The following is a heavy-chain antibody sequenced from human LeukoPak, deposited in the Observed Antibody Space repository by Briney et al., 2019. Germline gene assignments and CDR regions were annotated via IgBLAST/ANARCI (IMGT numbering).Heavy chain of an antibody. D-gene: IGHD5-12*01. CDR1: GGSISSSDYY. CDR3: ARPKYSGYDYYYYYYMDV. Sequence: SETLSLTCTVSGGSISSSDYYWGWIRQPPGKGLEWIGSIYYSGTSYSNPSLKSRVTLSVDTSNNQFSLKLSSVTAADTAVYYCARPKYSGYDYYYYYYMDVRGKGTTVTVSS. J-gene: IGHJ6*03. V-gene: IGHV4-39*01. CDR2: IYYSGTS.